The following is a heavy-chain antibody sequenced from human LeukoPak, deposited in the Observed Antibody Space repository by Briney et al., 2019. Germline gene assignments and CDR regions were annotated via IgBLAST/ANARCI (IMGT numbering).Heavy chain of an antibody. D-gene: IGHD3-10*01. CDR1: GFTFSRYG. CDR2: ISGSGYTT. Sequence: PGGTLRLSCAASGFTFSRYGMNWVRQTPGKGLEWVATISGSGYTTYYADSVKGRFTISRDNAKNSLYLQMNSLRAEDTAVYYCARDGFKNWFDPWGQGTLVTVSS. J-gene: IGHJ5*02. V-gene: IGHV3-21*01. CDR3: ARDGFKNWFDP.